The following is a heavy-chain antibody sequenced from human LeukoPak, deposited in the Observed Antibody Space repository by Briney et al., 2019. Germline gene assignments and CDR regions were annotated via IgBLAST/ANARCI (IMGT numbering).Heavy chain of an antibody. D-gene: IGHD3-10*01. V-gene: IGHV4-31*03. CDR3: ARAYYYGSGSLRYFDY. CDR1: GGSISSGGYY. CDR2: FYYSGST. J-gene: IGHJ4*02. Sequence: SQTLSLTCTVSGGSISSGGYYWSRIRQPPGKGLEWIGYFYYSGSTYYNPSLKSRVTISVDTSKNQFSLKLSSVTAADTAVYYCARAYYYGSGSLRYFDYWGQGTLVTVSS.